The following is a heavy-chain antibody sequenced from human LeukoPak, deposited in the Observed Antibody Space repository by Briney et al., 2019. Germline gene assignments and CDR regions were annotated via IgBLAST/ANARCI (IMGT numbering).Heavy chain of an antibody. D-gene: IGHD6-19*01. J-gene: IGHJ6*02. CDR1: GGSISSSSYY. CDR2: IYYSGST. V-gene: IGHV4-39*07. Sequence: WETLSLTSTVSGGSISSSSYYWGWIRQPPGKGLEWIGSIYYSGSTYYNPSLKSRVTISVDTSKNQFSLKLSSVTAADTAVYYCARDRIAVAGPRSYYYYGMDVWGQGTTVTVSS. CDR3: ARDRIAVAGPRSYYYYGMDV.